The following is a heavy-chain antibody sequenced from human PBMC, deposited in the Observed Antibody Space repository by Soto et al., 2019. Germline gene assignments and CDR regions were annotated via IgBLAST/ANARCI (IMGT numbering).Heavy chain of an antibody. J-gene: IGHJ4*02. CDR1: GFTFSTYA. D-gene: IGHD2-15*01. V-gene: IGHV3-23*01. CDR2: ISGSGDIT. Sequence: DVQVLESGGGLVQPGGSLRLSCAASGFTFSTYAMSWVRQAPGKGLEWVSAISGSGDITYYADSVKGRFTISRDNSKNTLYLQMNSLRAEDTAVYYCATGVGALAAAGPFDYWGQGTLVTVSS. CDR3: ATGVGALAAAGPFDY.